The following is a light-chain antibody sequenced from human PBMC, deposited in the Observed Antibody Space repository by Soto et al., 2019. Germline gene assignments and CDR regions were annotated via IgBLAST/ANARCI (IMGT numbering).Light chain of an antibody. J-gene: IGLJ1*01. CDR1: TGAVTNGHY. CDR2: DTT. Sequence: QAVVTQEPSLTVSPGETVTLTCGSSTGAVTNGHYPYWFQQKPGQAPRTLIYDTTNRHSWTPARFSGSLLGGKAALTLSGAQPEDEAEYYCLLYYNGPYVFGTGTNVTVL. V-gene: IGLV7-46*01. CDR3: LLYYNGPYV.